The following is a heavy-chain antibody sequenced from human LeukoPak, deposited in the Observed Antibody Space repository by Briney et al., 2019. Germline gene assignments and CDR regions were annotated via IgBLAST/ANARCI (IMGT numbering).Heavy chain of an antibody. CDR1: GFTFNSNW. D-gene: IGHD3-22*01. V-gene: IGHV3-7*01. Sequence: GGSLRLSCAASGFTFNSNWMSWVRQAPGKGLEWVANIKQDGSEKYYVDPVEGRFTISRDNAKNSLSLQMNSLRAEDTAVYYCARDKYYDRYFDSWGRGTLVTVSS. CDR2: IKQDGSEK. CDR3: ARDKYYDRYFDS. J-gene: IGHJ4*02.